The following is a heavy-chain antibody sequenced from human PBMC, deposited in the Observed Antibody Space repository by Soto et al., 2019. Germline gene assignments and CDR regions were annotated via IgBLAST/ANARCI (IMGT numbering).Heavy chain of an antibody. J-gene: IGHJ6*03. Sequence: LETMSVTCTVFEGSIRSRTSYWGWKRQPPGKGLEWIGSIYYSGSTHYNPSLKSRLTISVDTSKNQFSLELSSVTAADTAVYFCALHVYDFWSGQGYYYYYMDVWGKGTTVTVSS. CDR2: IYYSGST. D-gene: IGHD3-3*01. CDR1: EGSIRSRTSY. CDR3: ALHVYDFWSGQGYYYYYMDV. V-gene: IGHV4-39*01.